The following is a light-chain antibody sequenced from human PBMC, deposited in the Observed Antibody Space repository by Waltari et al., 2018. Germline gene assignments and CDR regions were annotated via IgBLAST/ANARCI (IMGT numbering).Light chain of an antibody. CDR3: ASWDDSLNGHWV. CDR1: ASNIGGNL. J-gene: IGLJ3*02. CDR2: RSD. Sequence: QSVLTQPPSASGTPGRGVTIPCSGSASNIGGNLVTWYQQLPGKAPKLLIYRSDPLPAGVPDRFSGSKTGTSASLAISGLQSDDEADYFCASWDDSLNGHWVFGGGTKVTVL. V-gene: IGLV1-44*01.